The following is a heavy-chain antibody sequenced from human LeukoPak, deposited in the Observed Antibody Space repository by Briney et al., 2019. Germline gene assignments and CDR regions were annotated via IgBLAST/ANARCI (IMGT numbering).Heavy chain of an antibody. V-gene: IGHV1-24*01. D-gene: IGHD6-13*01. CDR1: GYTLTELS. Sequence: ASVKLSCKVSGYTLTELSMHWVRQAPGKGLEWMGGFDPEDGETIYAQKFQGRVTMTEDTSTDTAYMELSSLRSEDTAVYYCATQRRSSSWYIWFDPWGQGTLVTVSS. CDR2: FDPEDGET. CDR3: ATQRRSSSWYIWFDP. J-gene: IGHJ5*02.